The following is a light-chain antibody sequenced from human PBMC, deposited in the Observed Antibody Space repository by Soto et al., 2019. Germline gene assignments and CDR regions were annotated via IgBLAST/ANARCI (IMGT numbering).Light chain of an antibody. CDR3: QQRQYWPPIT. J-gene: IGKJ5*01. CDR2: GAS. Sequence: EIVMTQSPPTLSVSPGERATLSCRASQSVSSNLAWYQQKPGQAPRRLISGASNRATGTPDRFSGSGSGTDFTLTISTLEPEDFAVYYCQQRQYWPPITFGQGTRLEIK. CDR1: QSVSSN. V-gene: IGKV3D-15*01.